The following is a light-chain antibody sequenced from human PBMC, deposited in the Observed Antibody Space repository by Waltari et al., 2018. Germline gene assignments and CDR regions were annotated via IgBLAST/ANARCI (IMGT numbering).Light chain of an antibody. CDR2: SHX. Sequence: VLXXXXSAPGAPXQRVPISXTGSSSHIGSNTVXWHQQPPGSAPXLLIYSHXQRPSGVPXRXXGXXSGTSXSLAISGLQSDDEADYYXXAWDXSLXXVVFGXXXXLTVL. CDR3: XAWDXSLXXVV. CDR1: SSHIGSNT. J-gene: IGLJ2*01. V-gene: IGLV1-44*01.